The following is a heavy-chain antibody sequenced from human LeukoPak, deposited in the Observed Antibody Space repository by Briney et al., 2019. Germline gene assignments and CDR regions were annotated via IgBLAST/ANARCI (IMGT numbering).Heavy chain of an antibody. CDR1: GFTFSSYG. D-gene: IGHD3-22*01. Sequence: GGTLRLSCAASGFTFSSYGMSWVRQAPGKGLEWVSAISGSGGSTYYADSVKGRFTISRDNSKNTLYLQMNSLRAEDTAVYYCAKDSQRGSSQGDSSGYYPNQHWGQGTLVTVSP. CDR2: ISGSGGST. J-gene: IGHJ1*01. V-gene: IGHV3-23*01. CDR3: AKDSQRGSSQGDSSGYYPNQH.